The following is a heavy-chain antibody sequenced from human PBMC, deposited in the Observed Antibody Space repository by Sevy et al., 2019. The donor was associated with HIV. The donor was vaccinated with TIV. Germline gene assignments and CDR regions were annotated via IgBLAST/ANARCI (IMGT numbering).Heavy chain of an antibody. J-gene: IGHJ4*02. V-gene: IGHV3-21*01. CDR2: IGSSNNYI. CDR1: GFTFSSYS. CDR3: ARDLREYSSSSKYYFDY. D-gene: IGHD6-6*01. Sequence: GGSLRLSCAASGFTFSSYSMNWVRQAPGKGLEWVSSIGSSNNYIYYADSLKGRFTISRDNAKNSLYLQMNSLRAEDTAVYYCARDLREYSSSSKYYFDYWGQGILVTVSS.